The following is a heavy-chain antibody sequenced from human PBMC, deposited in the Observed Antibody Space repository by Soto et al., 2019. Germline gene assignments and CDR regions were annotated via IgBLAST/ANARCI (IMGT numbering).Heavy chain of an antibody. Sequence: GASVKVSCKASGYTFTSYGISWVRQAPGQGLEWMGWISAYNGNTNYAQKLQGRVTMTTDTSTSTAYMELRSLRSDDTAVYYCARVDIAVAGTNYFDYWGQGTLVTVSS. CDR3: ARVDIAVAGTNYFDY. D-gene: IGHD6-19*01. CDR2: ISAYNGNT. J-gene: IGHJ4*02. CDR1: GYTFTSYG. V-gene: IGHV1-18*04.